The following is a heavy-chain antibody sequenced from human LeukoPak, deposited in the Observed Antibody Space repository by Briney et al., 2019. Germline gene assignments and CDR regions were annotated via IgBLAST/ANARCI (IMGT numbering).Heavy chain of an antibody. CDR3: AKANGYYDY. CDR1: GFIFSNFG. D-gene: IGHD2-21*01. J-gene: IGHJ4*02. V-gene: IGHV3-23*01. CDR2: ISGGGDTT. Sequence: PGGSLRLSCAASGFIFSNFGMNWVRQAPGRGLEWVSGISGGGDTTYYAESVKGRFTISRDNSKNTLFLQMNSLSAEDTAVYYCAKANGYYDYWDQGTLVAVSS.